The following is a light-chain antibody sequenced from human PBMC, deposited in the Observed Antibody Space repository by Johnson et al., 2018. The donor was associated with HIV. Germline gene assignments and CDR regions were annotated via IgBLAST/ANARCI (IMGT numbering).Light chain of an antibody. CDR2: ENN. CDR3: GTWDSSLSAGDV. V-gene: IGLV1-51*02. Sequence: QSVLTQPPSVSAAPGQKVTISCSGSSSNIGNNYVSWYQQFPGAAPKLLIYENNKRPSVIPDRFSGSKSGTSATLDITGLQTGDEADYYCGTWDSSLSAGDVVGTGTKVTVL. J-gene: IGLJ1*01. CDR1: SSNIGNNY.